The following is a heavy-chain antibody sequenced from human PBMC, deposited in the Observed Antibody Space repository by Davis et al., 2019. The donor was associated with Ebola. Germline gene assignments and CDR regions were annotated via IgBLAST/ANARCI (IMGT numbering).Heavy chain of an antibody. D-gene: IGHD3/OR15-3a*01. V-gene: IGHV3-48*03. CDR1: GFTFSSYE. J-gene: IGHJ3*02. CDR3: ARVGLNFRAFDI. CDR2: ISSSGSTI. Sequence: PGGSLRLSCAASGFTFSSYEMNWVRQAPGKGLEWVSYISSSGSTIYYADSVKGRFTISRDNAKNSLYLQMNSLRAEDTAVYYCARVGLNFRAFDIWGQGTMVTVSS.